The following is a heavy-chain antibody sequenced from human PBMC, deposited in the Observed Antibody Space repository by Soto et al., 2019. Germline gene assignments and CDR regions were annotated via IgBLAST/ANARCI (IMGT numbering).Heavy chain of an antibody. V-gene: IGHV4-34*01. CDR2: INHSGST. D-gene: IGHD2-2*01. CDR1: GGSFSGYY. CDR3: ARGYCSSTSCYPPLGMDV. Sequence: QVQLQQWGAGLLKPSETLSLTCAVYGGSFSGYYWSWIRQPPGTGLEWIGEINHSGSTNYNPSLKRRVTISVNTSKNQFSLKLSSVTAADTAVYYCARGYCSSTSCYPPLGMDVWGQGTTVTVSS. J-gene: IGHJ6*02.